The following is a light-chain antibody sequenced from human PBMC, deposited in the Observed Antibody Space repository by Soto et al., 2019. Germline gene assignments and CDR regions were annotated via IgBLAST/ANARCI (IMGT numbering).Light chain of an antibody. CDR2: KAS. J-gene: IGKJ1*01. CDR1: QSISIW. CDR3: QHYNSYPWT. V-gene: IGKV1-5*03. Sequence: IQMSQSPSTLSGSVGASVTITCRASQSISIWLAWYQQKQGKAPKILIYKASSLASGVPSRFSGSRSGTECNLAISSLQPDDVSTYYCQHYNSYPWTLSQGTQVDIK.